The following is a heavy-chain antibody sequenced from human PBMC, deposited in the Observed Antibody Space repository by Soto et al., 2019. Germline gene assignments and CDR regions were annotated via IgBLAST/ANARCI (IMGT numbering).Heavy chain of an antibody. Sequence: EVQLLESGGGLVQPGGSLRLSCVASGFSFSGFAMSWVRQAPGKGLVWVSSITGTGVSIYYADSVRGRFTISRDNSKNTMYLQMSSLRAEDTARYYCAEDSIPYSRSYGLDHWGRGALVTVSS. J-gene: IGHJ4*02. CDR3: AEDSIPYSRSYGLDH. CDR1: GFSFSGFA. CDR2: ITGTGVSI. V-gene: IGHV3-23*01. D-gene: IGHD6-6*01.